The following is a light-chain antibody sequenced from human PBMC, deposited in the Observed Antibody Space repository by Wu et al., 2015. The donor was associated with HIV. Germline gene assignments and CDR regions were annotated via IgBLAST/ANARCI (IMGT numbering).Light chain of an antibody. J-gene: IGKJ5*01. CDR2: DAS. Sequence: DIVLTQSPATLSLSPGQRATLSCRASQSITNYLAWYQQKPGQTPRLLIFDASNRATGIPARFSGSGSATDFTLTISSLEPEDSAIYYCQQHRNWPLTFGQGTRLDIK. V-gene: IGKV3-11*01. CDR3: QQHRNWPLT. CDR1: QSITNY.